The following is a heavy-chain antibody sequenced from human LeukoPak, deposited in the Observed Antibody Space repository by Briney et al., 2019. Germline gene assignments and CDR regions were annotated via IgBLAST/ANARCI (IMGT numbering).Heavy chain of an antibody. CDR2: INHSGST. J-gene: IGHJ6*02. V-gene: IGHV4-34*01. CDR1: GGSFSGYY. CDR3: ARGVRDYDFWSGYSGYYYGMDV. Sequence: SETLSLTCAVYGGSFSGYYWSWIRQPPGKGLEWIGEINHSGSTNYNPSLKSRVTISVDTSKNQFSLKLSSVTAADTAVYYCARGVRDYDFWSGYSGYYYGMDVWGQGTTVTVSS. D-gene: IGHD3-3*01.